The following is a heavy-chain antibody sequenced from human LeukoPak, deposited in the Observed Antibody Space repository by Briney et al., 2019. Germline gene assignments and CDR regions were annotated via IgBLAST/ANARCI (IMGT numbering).Heavy chain of an antibody. Sequence: PGRSLRLSCAASGFTFSSYGMHWVRQAPGKGLEWVAVIWYDGSNKYYADSVKGRFTISRGNSKNTLYLQMNSLRAEDTAVYYCARQSDNYYGSGSYPDYWGQGTLVTVSS. CDR2: IWYDGSNK. CDR1: GFTFSSYG. V-gene: IGHV3-33*01. D-gene: IGHD3-10*01. CDR3: ARQSDNYYGSGSYPDY. J-gene: IGHJ4*02.